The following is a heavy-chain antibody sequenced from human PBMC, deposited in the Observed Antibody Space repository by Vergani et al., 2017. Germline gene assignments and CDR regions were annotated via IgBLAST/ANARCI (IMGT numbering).Heavy chain of an antibody. Sequence: QVQLVQSGAEVKKPGSSVKVSCKASGGTFSSYAISWVRQAPGQGLDWMGGIIPIFGTANYAQKFQGRVTITADESTSTAYMELSSLRSEDTAVYYCARGIRVRGVMEYYFDYWGQGTLVTVSS. CDR2: IIPIFGTA. CDR1: GGTFSSYA. V-gene: IGHV1-69*01. D-gene: IGHD3-10*01. J-gene: IGHJ4*02. CDR3: ARGIRVRGVMEYYFDY.